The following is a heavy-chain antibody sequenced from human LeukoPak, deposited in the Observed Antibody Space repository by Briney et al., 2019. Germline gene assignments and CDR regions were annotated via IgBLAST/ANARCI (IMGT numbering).Heavy chain of an antibody. V-gene: IGHV3-7*01. CDR1: GFTFSNAW. D-gene: IGHD4-11*01. CDR2: IKQDGSEK. Sequence: TGGSLRLSCAASGFTFSNAWMSWVRQAPGKGLEWVANIKQDGSEKYYVDSVKGRFTISRDNAKNSLYLQMNSLRAEDTAVYYCARSTTVRPFDYWGQGTLVTVSS. J-gene: IGHJ4*02. CDR3: ARSTTVRPFDY.